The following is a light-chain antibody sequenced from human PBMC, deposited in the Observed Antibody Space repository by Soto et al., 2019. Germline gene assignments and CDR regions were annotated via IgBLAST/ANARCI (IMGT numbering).Light chain of an antibody. CDR2: DAS. CDR1: QSVGSNY. Sequence: EIVVTQSPGTLSLSPGERATLSCRASQSVGSNYLAWYQQKPGQAPRLFIYDASNRATGTPARFSGGGSGTDFTLTISSLEPEDFAVYYCQQRSNWPPFGQGTRLEIK. J-gene: IGKJ5*01. V-gene: IGKV3-11*01. CDR3: QQRSNWPP.